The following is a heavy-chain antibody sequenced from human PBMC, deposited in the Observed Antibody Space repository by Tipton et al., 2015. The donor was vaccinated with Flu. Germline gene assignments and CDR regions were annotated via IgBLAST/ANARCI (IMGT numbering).Heavy chain of an antibody. J-gene: IGHJ4*02. V-gene: IGHV4-59*01. CDR2: FSYAGGT. D-gene: IGHD4-17*01. Sequence: TLSLTCTVSSGSISSYFWSWIRQPPGKGLEWIGYFSYAGGTNYNPSLKSRVTISVDTSKTQFSLRLSSVTAADTAVYYCARDRRPYTTGDYPVRYFVFWGPGTLVAVSS. CDR1: SGSISSYF. CDR3: ARDRRPYTTGDYPVRYFVF.